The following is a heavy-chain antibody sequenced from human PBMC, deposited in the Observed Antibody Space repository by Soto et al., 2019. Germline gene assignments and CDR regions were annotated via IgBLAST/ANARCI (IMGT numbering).Heavy chain of an antibody. Sequence: EVQLVESGGGLVQPGGSLRLSCAASGFTFSDHYMDWVRQAPGKGLEWVGRTRNKANSYTTEYAASVKGRFTISRDDSKNSLYLQMNSLKTEDTAVYYCAREGAYYYGSGSYYRRSYYYYYMDVWGKGTTVTVSS. CDR2: TRNKANSYTT. V-gene: IGHV3-72*01. CDR3: AREGAYYYGSGSYYRRSYYYYYMDV. CDR1: GFTFSDHY. D-gene: IGHD3-10*01. J-gene: IGHJ6*03.